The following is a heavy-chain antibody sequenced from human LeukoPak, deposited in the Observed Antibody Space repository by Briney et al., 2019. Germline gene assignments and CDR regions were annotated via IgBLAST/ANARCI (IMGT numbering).Heavy chain of an antibody. D-gene: IGHD3-3*01. CDR3: ARRVSTLDYDFWSGSMDV. CDR1: GYSFTSYW. V-gene: IGHV5-51*01. CDR2: IYPGDSDT. Sequence: GESLQISCKGSGYSFTSYWIGWVRQMPGKGLEGMGIIYPGDSDTRYSPSFQGRVTISADKSISTAYLQWSSLKASDTAMYYCARRVSTLDYDFWSGSMDVWGKGTTVTVSS. J-gene: IGHJ6*03.